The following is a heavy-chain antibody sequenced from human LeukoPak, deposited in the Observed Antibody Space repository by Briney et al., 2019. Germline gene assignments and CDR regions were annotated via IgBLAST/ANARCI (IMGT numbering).Heavy chain of an antibody. D-gene: IGHD5-18*01. V-gene: IGHV3-48*01. CDR2: ITSGSNTI. J-gene: IGHJ4*02. Sequence: PGGSLRLSCAASGFTFSIYSMNWVRQAPGKGLEWVSYITSGSNTIYYADSVKGRFTISRDNAKNSLYLQMNSLRAEDTAVYYCAHLHQDTPKLAWGQGTLVTVSS. CDR3: AHLHQDTPKLA. CDR1: GFTFSIYS.